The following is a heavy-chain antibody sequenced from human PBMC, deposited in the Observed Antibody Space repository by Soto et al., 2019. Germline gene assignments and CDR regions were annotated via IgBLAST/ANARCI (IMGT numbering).Heavy chain of an antibody. J-gene: IGHJ6*02. CDR2: IYHSGST. Sequence: TLSLTCAVSSGSISSSNWWSWVRQPPGKGLEWIGEIYHSGSTNYNPSLKSRVTISVDTSKNQFSLKLSSVTAADTAVYYCARDSSGYQWGNYYYYYGMDVWGQGTTVTVSS. D-gene: IGHD3-22*01. CDR3: ARDSSGYQWGNYYYYYGMDV. CDR1: SGSISSSNW. V-gene: IGHV4-4*02.